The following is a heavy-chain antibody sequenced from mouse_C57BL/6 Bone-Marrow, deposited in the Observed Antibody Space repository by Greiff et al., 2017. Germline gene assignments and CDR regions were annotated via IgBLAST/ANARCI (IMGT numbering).Heavy chain of an antibody. J-gene: IGHJ2*01. CDR3: ARILRGY. CDR1: GFNITNTC. D-gene: IGHD1-1*01. V-gene: IGHV14-3*01. CDR2: IDPSDGYT. Sequence: VQLQQPVAELVRPGASVKLSCTASGFNITNTCMQWVKQRPEQGLEWIGRIDPSDGYTKYAPKFQGKATITADTSSNTAYLQLSSLTSEDTAIYYCARILRGYWGQGTTLTVSS.